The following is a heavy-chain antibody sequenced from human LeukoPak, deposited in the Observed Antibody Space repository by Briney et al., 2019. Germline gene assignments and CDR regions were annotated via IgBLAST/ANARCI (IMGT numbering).Heavy chain of an antibody. CDR2: IYYSGST. CDR1: GGSISSSSYY. V-gene: IGHV4-39*01. D-gene: IGHD3-22*01. CDR3: ARGWNYYDSSGYSYYFDY. Sequence: SETQSLTCTVSGGSISSSSYYWGWIRQPPGKGLEWIGSIYYSGSTYYNPSLKSRVTISVDTSKNQFSLKLSSVTAADTAVYYCARGWNYYDSSGYSYYFDYWGQGTLVTVSS. J-gene: IGHJ4*02.